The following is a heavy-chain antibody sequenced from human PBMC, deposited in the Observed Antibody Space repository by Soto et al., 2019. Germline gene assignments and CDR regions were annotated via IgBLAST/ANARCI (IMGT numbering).Heavy chain of an antibody. CDR3: ARVGDIVVVVAAAAKRLREGYYYGMDV. CDR1: GGTFSSYA. CDR2: IIPIFGTA. D-gene: IGHD2-15*01. Sequence: QVQLVQSGAEVKKPGSSVKVSCKASGGTFSSYAISWVRQAPGQGLEWMGGIIPIFGTANYAQKFQGRVTITADESTSTAYIELSSLRSEDTAAYYCARVGDIVVVVAAAAKRLREGYYYGMDVWGQGTTVTVSS. J-gene: IGHJ6*02. V-gene: IGHV1-69*01.